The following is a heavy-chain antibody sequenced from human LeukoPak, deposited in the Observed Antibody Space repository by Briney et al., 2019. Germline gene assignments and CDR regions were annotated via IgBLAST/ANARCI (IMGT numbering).Heavy chain of an antibody. V-gene: IGHV1-69*06. J-gene: IGHJ5*02. CDR2: IIPIFGTA. CDR1: GGTFSSYA. D-gene: IGHD6-13*01. CDR3: AIIAAAGTTGGRLGWFDP. Sequence: VASVKVSCKASGGTFSSYAISWVRQAPGQGLEWMGGIIPIFGTANYAQKFQGRVTITADKSTSTAYMELSSLRSEDTAVYYCAIIAAAGTTGGRLGWFDPWGQGTLVTVSS.